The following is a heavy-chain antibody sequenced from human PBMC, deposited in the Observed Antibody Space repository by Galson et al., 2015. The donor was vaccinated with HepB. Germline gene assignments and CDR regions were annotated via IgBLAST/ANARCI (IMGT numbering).Heavy chain of an antibody. J-gene: IGHJ4*02. V-gene: IGHV3-11*06. CDR1: GFTFSDYY. CDR3: ARYPNCGGGCYPDY. D-gene: IGHD2-21*02. CDR2: ISSSSSYT. Sequence: SLRLSCAASGFTFSDYYMSWIRQAPGKGLEWVSYISSSSSYTNYADSVKGRFTISRDNAKNSLYLQMNSLRAEDTAVYYCARYPNCGGGCYPDYWGQGTLVTVSS.